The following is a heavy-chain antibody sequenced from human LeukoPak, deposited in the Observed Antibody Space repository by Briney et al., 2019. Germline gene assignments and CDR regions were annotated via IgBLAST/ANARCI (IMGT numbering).Heavy chain of an antibody. CDR1: GGSISSYY. Sequence: PSETLSLTCTVSGGSISSYYWSWIRQPPGKGLEWIGYIYYSGSTNYNPSLKSRVTISVDTSKNQFSLKLSSVTAADTAVYYCARGKGYCSGGSCYFDYWGQGTLVTVSS. V-gene: IGHV4-59*12. CDR2: IYYSGST. J-gene: IGHJ4*02. D-gene: IGHD2-15*01. CDR3: ARGKGYCSGGSCYFDY.